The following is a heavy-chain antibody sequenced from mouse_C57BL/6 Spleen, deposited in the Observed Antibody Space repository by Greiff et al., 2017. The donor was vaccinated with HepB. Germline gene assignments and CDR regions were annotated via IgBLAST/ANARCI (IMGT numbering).Heavy chain of an antibody. CDR2: IRSKSNNYAT. Sequence: EVQVVESGGGLVQPKGSLKLSCAASGFSFNTYAMNWVRQAPGKGLEWVARIRSKSNNYATYYADSVKDRFTISRDDSESMLYLQMNNLKTEDTAMYYCVRQSGGGAYFDYGGQGTTLTVSS. CDR1: GFSFNTYA. CDR3: VRQSGGGAYFDY. D-gene: IGHD4-1*01. V-gene: IGHV10-1*01. J-gene: IGHJ2*01.